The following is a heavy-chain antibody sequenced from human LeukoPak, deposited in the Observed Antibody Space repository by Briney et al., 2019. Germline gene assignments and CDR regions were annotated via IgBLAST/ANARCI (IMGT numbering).Heavy chain of an antibody. CDR2: IHPSDSDT. J-gene: IGHJ4*02. D-gene: IGHD4-23*01. V-gene: IGHV5-51*01. CDR1: GYSFTCNW. CDR3: ARLTAVVTFDY. Sequence: GESLKISCKGSGYSFTCNWIGWVRQMPGKGLEWMGVIHPSDSDTRYSPSFQGQVTISADKSISTAYLQWRSLKVSDSAMYYCARLTAVVTFDYWGQGTLVTVSS.